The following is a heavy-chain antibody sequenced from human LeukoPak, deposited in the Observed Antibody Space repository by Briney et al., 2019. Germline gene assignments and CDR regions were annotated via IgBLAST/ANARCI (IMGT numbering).Heavy chain of an antibody. CDR1: GFTFSNAW. CDR2: IKSKTDGGTT. J-gene: IGHJ4*02. D-gene: IGHD6-13*01. CDR3: TTDSVAVAGRGDY. V-gene: IGHV3-15*01. Sequence: NPGGSLRLSCAASGFTFSNAWMSWVRQAPGKGLEWVGRIKSKTDGGTTDYTAPVKGRFTISRDDSKNTLFLQMNSLQTEDTAVYYCTTDSVAVAGRGDYWGQGTLVTVSS.